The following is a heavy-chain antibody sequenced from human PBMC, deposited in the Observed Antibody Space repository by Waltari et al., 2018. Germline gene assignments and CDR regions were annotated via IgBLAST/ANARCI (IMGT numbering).Heavy chain of an antibody. D-gene: IGHD1-26*01. J-gene: IGHJ4*02. Sequence: QVQLVQSGAEVKKPGSSVKVSCKASGGTFSSYTISWVRQAPGQGLEWMGRINPVLGIENYAQKCQGRVTITADKSTSTAYMELSSLRSEDTAVYYCASPQDYSGSYYVDYWGQGTLVTVSS. V-gene: IGHV1-69*02. CDR2: INPVLGIE. CDR3: ASPQDYSGSYYVDY. CDR1: GGTFSSYT.